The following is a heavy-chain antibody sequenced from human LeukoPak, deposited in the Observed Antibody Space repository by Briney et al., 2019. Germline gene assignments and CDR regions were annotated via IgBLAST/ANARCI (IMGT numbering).Heavy chain of an antibody. CDR2: IYYSGST. CDR3: ARVRGFSGWTGAYSY. J-gene: IGHJ4*02. CDR1: GGSISGSSYY. D-gene: IGHD6-19*01. Sequence: SETLSLTCTVSGGSISGSSYYWGWIRQPPGKGLEWIGSIYYSGSTYYNPSLKSRVTISVDTSKIQFSLRLSSVTAADTAVYYCARVRGFSGWTGAYSYWGQGILVTVSS. V-gene: IGHV4-39*07.